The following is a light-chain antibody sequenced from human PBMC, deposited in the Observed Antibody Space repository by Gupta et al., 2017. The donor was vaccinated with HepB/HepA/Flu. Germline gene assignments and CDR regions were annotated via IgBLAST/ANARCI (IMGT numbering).Light chain of an antibody. J-gene: IGKJ1*01. Sequence: EIVLTQSPGTLSLSPGERATLSCRASQTVSSNSLAWYQQMPGQAPRLLIYGASSRATGISDRFSGSGSGTDFTLTISRLEPEDFAVYYCQQYDSTPRTFGQGTKVEIK. V-gene: IGKV3-20*01. CDR2: GAS. CDR3: QQYDSTPRT. CDR1: QTVSSNS.